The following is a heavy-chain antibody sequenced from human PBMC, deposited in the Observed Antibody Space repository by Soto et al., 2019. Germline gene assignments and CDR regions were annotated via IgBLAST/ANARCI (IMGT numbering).Heavy chain of an antibody. CDR2: ISSSGSTI. CDR1: GFTFSDYY. J-gene: IGHJ6*03. Sequence: PGGSLRLSCAASGFTFSDYYMSWIRQAPGKGLEWVSYISSSGSTIYYADSVKGRFTISRDNAKNSLYLQMNSLRAEDTAVYYCARDKSSGQWLVPKYYYYMDVWGKGTTVT. CDR3: ARDKSSGQWLVPKYYYYMDV. V-gene: IGHV3-11*01. D-gene: IGHD6-19*01.